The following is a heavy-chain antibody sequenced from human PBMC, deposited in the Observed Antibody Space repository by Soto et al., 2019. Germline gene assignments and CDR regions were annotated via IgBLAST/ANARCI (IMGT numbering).Heavy chain of an antibody. J-gene: IGHJ1*01. D-gene: IGHD6-19*01. CDR2: ITGRGNNT. CDR3: AKGVPGIAVAGTGYFQH. Sequence: PGGSLRLSCEVSGFTIRAYAMSWARRAPGKGLEWVAAITGRGNNTHYEESVKGRFTISRDDSKNTLHLQMNTLRVDDTAIYYCAKGVPGIAVAGTGYFQHWGQGTLVTVSS. CDR1: GFTIRAYA. V-gene: IGHV3-23*01.